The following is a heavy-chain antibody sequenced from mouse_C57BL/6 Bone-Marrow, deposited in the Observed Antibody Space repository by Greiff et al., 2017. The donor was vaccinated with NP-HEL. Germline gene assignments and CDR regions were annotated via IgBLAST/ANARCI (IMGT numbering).Heavy chain of an antibody. D-gene: IGHD6-2*01. V-gene: IGHV14-4*01. CDR1: GFNIKDYY. CDR2: IDPENGDT. Sequence: EVKLVESGAELVRPGASVKLSCTASGFNIKDYYMPWVKQRPEQGLEWIGWIDPENGDTEYDSKFQGQSTITADTSSNTAYLQLSSLTSEDTAVYYCTTGLPWYFDVWGTGTTVTVSS. CDR3: TTGLPWYFDV. J-gene: IGHJ1*03.